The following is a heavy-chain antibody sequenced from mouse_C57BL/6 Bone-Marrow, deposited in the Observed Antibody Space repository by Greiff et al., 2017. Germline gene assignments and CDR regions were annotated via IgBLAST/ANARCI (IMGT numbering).Heavy chain of an antibody. V-gene: IGHV14-4*01. J-gene: IGHJ3*01. CDR2: IDPENGDT. D-gene: IGHD2-4*01. CDR3: TAIYYDYDWFAY. CDR1: GFNIKDDY. Sequence: VQLQQSGAELVRPGASVKLSCTASGFNIKDDYMHWVKQRPEQGLEWIGWIDPENGDTEYASKFQGKATITADTSSNTAYLQLSSLTSEDTAVYYWTAIYYDYDWFAYWGQGTLVTVSA.